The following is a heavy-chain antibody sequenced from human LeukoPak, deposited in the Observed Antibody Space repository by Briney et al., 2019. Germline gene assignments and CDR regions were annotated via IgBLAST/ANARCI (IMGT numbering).Heavy chain of an antibody. D-gene: IGHD6-19*01. CDR3: ARDRGIAVAGFLDY. CDR2: ISAYNGNT. J-gene: IGHJ4*02. CDR1: RGTFSRYA. V-gene: IGHV1-18*01. Sequence: ASVKVSCKASRGTFSRYAISWVRQAPGQGLEWMGWISAYNGNTNYAQKLQGRVTMTTDTSTSTACMELRSLRSDDTAVYYCARDRGIAVAGFLDYWGQGTLVTVSS.